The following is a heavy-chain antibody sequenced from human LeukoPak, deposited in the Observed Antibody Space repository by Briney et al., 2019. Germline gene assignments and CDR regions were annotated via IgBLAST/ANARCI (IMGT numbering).Heavy chain of an antibody. CDR3: AKGAAAGKVDWFDP. CDR2: ITGYGAT. Sequence: GGSLRLSCAASGFTFSNFAMMWVRQAPGTGLRWVSTITGYGATFYADSVRGRFTIFRDTSMNTLFLQMNSLGAEGTAVYYCAKGAAAGKVDWFDPWGQGTLVTVSS. D-gene: IGHD6-13*01. CDR1: GFTFSNFA. J-gene: IGHJ5*02. V-gene: IGHV3-23*01.